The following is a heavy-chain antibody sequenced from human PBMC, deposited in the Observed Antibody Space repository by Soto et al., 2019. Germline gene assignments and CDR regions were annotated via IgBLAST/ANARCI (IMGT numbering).Heavy chain of an antibody. J-gene: IGHJ4*02. Sequence: ASVKVSCKASGYTFSNYDINWVRQATGQGLEWMGWMNPNSGNTDYAQKFRGRVTMTRDTSIRTAYMELSGLTSEDTAVYYCARRDGAYGRLDYWGLGTLVTVS. CDR1: GYTFSNYD. D-gene: IGHD4-17*01. CDR3: ARRDGAYGRLDY. CDR2: MNPNSGNT. V-gene: IGHV1-8*02.